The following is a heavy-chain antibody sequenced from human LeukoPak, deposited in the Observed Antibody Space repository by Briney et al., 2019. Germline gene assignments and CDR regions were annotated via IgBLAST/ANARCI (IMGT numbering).Heavy chain of an antibody. V-gene: IGHV3-23*01. D-gene: IGHD2-2*01. J-gene: IGHJ5*02. CDR1: GFTFSNYA. CDR2: ISGSGGTT. Sequence: GGSLRLSCAASGFTFSNYAMSWVRQAPGKGLEWVSAISGSGGTTYYADSVKGRFTISRDNSMNTLYLQMNSLRAEDTAVFYCARGDCSSPSCPSPPKNGFAPWAKEPLVSVSP. CDR3: ARGDCSSPSCPSPPKNGFAP.